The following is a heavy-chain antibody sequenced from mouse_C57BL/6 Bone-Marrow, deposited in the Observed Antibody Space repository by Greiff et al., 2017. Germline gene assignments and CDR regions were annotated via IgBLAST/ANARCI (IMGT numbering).Heavy chain of an antibody. CDR2: ISSGGSYT. Sequence: EVQLLESGGDLVTPGGSLKLSCAASGFTFSSYGMSWVRQTPDQRLEWVATISSGGSYTYYPANVTGRFTISRDNAKNTLYLQMSSLKSENTAMYYCARTSTVVAPFYWYFDVWGTGTMVTVSS. CDR3: ARTSTVVAPFYWYFDV. J-gene: IGHJ1*03. CDR1: GFTFSSYG. V-gene: IGHV5-6*01. D-gene: IGHD1-1*01.